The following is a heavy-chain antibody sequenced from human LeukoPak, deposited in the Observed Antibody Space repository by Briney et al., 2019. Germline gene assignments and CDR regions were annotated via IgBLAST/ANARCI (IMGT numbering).Heavy chain of an antibody. CDR2: INHSRGT. CDR3: ARQTHYTPAFDY. Sequence: SEALSLTCAVHGGSFSGYYWSWIRQPPGKGLEWIGEINHSRGTNYNPSLKSRVTISRNTSKNQFSLKLTSVTAADTAVYYCARQTHYTPAFDYWGQGTLVNVSS. CDR1: GGSFSGYY. D-gene: IGHD2-15*01. V-gene: IGHV4-34*01. J-gene: IGHJ4*02.